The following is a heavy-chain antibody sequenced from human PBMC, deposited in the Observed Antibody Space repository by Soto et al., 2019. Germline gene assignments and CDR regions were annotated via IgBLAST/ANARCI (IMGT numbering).Heavy chain of an antibody. CDR2: IKSKTDGGTT. V-gene: IGHV3-15*07. D-gene: IGHD3-3*01. CDR1: GFTFSNAW. Sequence: PGGSLRLSCAASGFTFSNAWMNWVRQAPGKGLEWVGRIKSKTDGGTTDYAAPVKGRFTISRDDSKNTLYLQMNSLKTEDTAVYYCTTDSDIKDDFWSGYRTSQIDYWGQGTLVTVSS. CDR3: TTDSDIKDDFWSGYRTSQIDY. J-gene: IGHJ4*02.